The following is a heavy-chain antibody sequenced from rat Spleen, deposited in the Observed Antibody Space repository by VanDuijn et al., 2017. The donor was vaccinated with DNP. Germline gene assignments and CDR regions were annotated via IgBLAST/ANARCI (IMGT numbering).Heavy chain of an antibody. D-gene: IGHD3-1*01. CDR2: VNIGGGIT. V-gene: IGHV5-25*01. CDR1: GFTFSSYD. CDR3: VRRGGKGLFSK. Sequence: EVQLVESGGGLLQPGRSLKLSCAASGFTFSSYDMAWVRQAPSKGLEWVASVNIGGGITYYRDSVKGRFIVSRDNAKSTLDLQMDSLRSEDTATYYCVRRGGKGLFSKWGQGTLVTVSS. J-gene: IGHJ3*01.